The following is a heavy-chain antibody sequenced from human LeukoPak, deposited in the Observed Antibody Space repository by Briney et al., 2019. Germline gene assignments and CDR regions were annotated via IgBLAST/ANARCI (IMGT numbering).Heavy chain of an antibody. J-gene: IGHJ4*02. D-gene: IGHD6-19*01. CDR3: AKAPRSSGWPTYYFDY. Sequence: PGGSLRLSCAASGFTFNSRAMNWVRQAPGKGLEWVSGISWNSGSIGYADSVKGRFTISRDNAKNFLYLQMNSLRAEDTALYYCAKAPRSSGWPTYYFDYWGQGTLVTVSS. CDR1: GFTFNSRA. V-gene: IGHV3-9*01. CDR2: ISWNSGSI.